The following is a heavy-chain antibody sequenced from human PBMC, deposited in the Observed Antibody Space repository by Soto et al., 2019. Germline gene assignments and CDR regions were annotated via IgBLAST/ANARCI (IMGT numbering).Heavy chain of an antibody. J-gene: IGHJ4*02. CDR1: GFTFSSYT. V-gene: IGHV3-48*01. CDR2: ISSSSSTI. D-gene: IGHD2-2*01. CDR3: TGYCSSTTCHPLY. Sequence: GGSLRLSCAASGFTFSSYTMNWVRQAPGKGLEWVSYISSSSSTIYYADSVKGRFTISRDNAKKSLYLQMNSLRAEDTAVYYCTGYCSSTTCHPLYWGQGTLVTVSS.